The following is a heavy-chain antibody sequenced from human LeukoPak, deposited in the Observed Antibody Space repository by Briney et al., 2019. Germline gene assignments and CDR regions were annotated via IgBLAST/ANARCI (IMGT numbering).Heavy chain of an antibody. Sequence: GGSLRLSCAVSGFTFSHYAMSWVRQAPGTGLEWVGSLTDSGDATYYADSAKGRLTISRDNSNSTLYLHISGLRDEDTAVYYCARGYSHNSGGWLDPWGQGTLVAVPS. J-gene: IGHJ5*02. CDR3: ARGYSHNSGGWLDP. V-gene: IGHV3-23*01. D-gene: IGHD5-12*01. CDR1: GFTFSHYA. CDR2: LTDSGDAT.